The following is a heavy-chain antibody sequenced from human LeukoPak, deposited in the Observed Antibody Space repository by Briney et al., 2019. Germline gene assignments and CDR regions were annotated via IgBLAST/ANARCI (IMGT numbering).Heavy chain of an antibody. J-gene: IGHJ4*02. CDR2: IYSGGST. CDR1: GFTVSSNY. CDR3: ARRDSSGYWYFDY. Sequence: GGSLRLSCAASGFTVSSNYMSWVRQAPGKGLEWVSVIYSGGSTYYADSVKGRFTISTDNSKNTLYLQMNSLRAEDTAVYYCARRDSSGYWYFDYWGQGTLVTVSS. D-gene: IGHD3-22*01. V-gene: IGHV3-53*01.